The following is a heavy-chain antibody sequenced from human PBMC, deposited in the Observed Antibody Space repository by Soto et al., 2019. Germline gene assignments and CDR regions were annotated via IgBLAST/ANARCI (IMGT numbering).Heavy chain of an antibody. CDR2: ISTYNGDT. Sequence: ASVRVSCKAAGYTFTRSGISWVRQAPGQGLEWMGWISTYNGDTNYAQTFQGRVTMTTDTSTSTVHMEVRSLRSDDTAVYYCAREGVAPYYYYGMDVWGQGTPVTVSS. V-gene: IGHV1-18*01. J-gene: IGHJ6*02. CDR1: GYTFTRSG. CDR3: AREGVAPYYYYGMDV. D-gene: IGHD5-12*01.